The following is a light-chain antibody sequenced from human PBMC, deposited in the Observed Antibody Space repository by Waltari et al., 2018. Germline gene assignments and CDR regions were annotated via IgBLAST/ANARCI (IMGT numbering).Light chain of an antibody. J-gene: IGLJ2*01. Sequence: QSALPQPRPGFGSPGQPVTISGTGLGSDVGGLNYVSWYQKHPGKAPKPMIYDVIKRTQGFPDRFSGSKSGNTASLSISGLQAEDETDDYCCSCAGRYTDVVFGGGTKLTVL. V-gene: IGLV2-11*01. CDR1: GSDVGGLNY. CDR3: CSCAGRYTDVV. CDR2: DVI.